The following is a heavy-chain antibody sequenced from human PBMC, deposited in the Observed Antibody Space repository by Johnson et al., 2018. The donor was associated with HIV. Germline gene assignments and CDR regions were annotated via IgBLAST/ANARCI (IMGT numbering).Heavy chain of an antibody. V-gene: IGHV3-74*01. CDR1: AFTFDDYA. D-gene: IGHD6-19*01. CDR3: AKDLRQVAVNDVFAI. Sequence: MMLVESGGGLVKPGGSLRLSCAASAFTFDDYAMHWVRQAPGKGLVWVSCINSDGSSPSYADSVKGRFTISRDNAKNTLYLQMNSLRVEDTAVYYCAKDLRQVAVNDVFAIWGPGTMVTVSS. J-gene: IGHJ3*02. CDR2: INSDGSSP.